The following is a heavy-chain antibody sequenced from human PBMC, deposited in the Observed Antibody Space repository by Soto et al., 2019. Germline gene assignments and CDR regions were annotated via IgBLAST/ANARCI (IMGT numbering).Heavy chain of an antibody. Sequence: PSETLSLTCTVSGGSISSSSYYWGWIRQPPGKGLEWIGSIYYSGSTYYNPSLKSRVTISVDTSKNQFSLKLSSVTAADTAVYYCARHQLVSYYYYGMDVWGQGTTVTVSS. V-gene: IGHV4-39*01. D-gene: IGHD6-6*01. CDR3: ARHQLVSYYYYGMDV. CDR2: IYYSGST. CDR1: GGSISSSSYY. J-gene: IGHJ6*02.